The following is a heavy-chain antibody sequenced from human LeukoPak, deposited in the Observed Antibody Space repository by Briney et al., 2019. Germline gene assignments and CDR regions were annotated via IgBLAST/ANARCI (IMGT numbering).Heavy chain of an antibody. J-gene: IGHJ4*02. CDR1: GYRFIKYL. D-gene: IGHD2-15*01. CDR3: ARRGLTTPYFDY. V-gene: IGHV5-51*01. Sequence: EAPKISCKGSGYRFIKYLIGWVRQMPGKRLEWMGIIYPGDSDTRYSPSFQGQVTISADKSINTAYLQWSSLKASDTAMYYCARRGLTTPYFDYWGQGTLVTVSS. CDR2: IYPGDSDT.